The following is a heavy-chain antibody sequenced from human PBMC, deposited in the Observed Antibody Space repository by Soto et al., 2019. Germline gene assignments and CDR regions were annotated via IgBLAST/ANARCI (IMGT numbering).Heavy chain of an antibody. CDR3: AKGSGYSSSPLDY. CDR1: GFTFSSYG. V-gene: IGHV3-30*18. CDR2: ISYDGSNK. Sequence: GGSLRLSCAASGFTFSSYGMHWVRQAPGKGLEWVAVISYDGSNKYYADSVKGRFTISRDNSKNTLYLQMNSLRAEDTAVYYCAKGSGYSSSPLDYWGQGTLVTVSS. J-gene: IGHJ4*02. D-gene: IGHD6-13*01.